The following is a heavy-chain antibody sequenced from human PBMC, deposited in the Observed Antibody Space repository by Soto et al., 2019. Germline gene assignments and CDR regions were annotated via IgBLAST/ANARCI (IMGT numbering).Heavy chain of an antibody. Sequence: ASVKVSCKASGGTFSSYAISWVRQAPGQGLEWMGGIIPIFGTANYAQKFQGRVTITADESTSTAYMELSSLRSEDTAVYYCARDPPHIAVAGTGGFDYWGQGTLVTVSS. CDR1: GGTFSSYA. CDR3: ARDPPHIAVAGTGGFDY. V-gene: IGHV1-69*13. D-gene: IGHD6-19*01. J-gene: IGHJ4*02. CDR2: IIPIFGTA.